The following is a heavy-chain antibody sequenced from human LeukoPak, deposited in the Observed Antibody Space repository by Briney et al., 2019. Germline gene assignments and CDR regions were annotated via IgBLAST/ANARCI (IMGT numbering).Heavy chain of an antibody. D-gene: IGHD2-15*01. V-gene: IGHV4-59*01. CDR1: GGSISNYY. CDR2: IYSSGST. CDR3: ARVACSGGSCLLFDL. Sequence: SETLSLTCTVPGGSISNYYWSWIRQPPGKGLEWIGYIYSSGSTNYNPSLKSRVTISVDTSKNQISLKLSSVTAADTAVYNCARVACSGGSCLLFDLWGRGTLVTVSS. J-gene: IGHJ2*01.